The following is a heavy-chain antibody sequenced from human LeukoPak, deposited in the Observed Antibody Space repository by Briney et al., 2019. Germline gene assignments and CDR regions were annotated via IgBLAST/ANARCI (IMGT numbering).Heavy chain of an antibody. CDR2: IIPIFGTA. Sequence: SVKVSCKASGGTFSSYAISWVQQAPGQGLEWMGGIIPIFGTANYAQKFQGRVTITADESTSTAYMKLSSLRSEDTAVYYCARGRSYLDAFDIWGQGTMVTVSS. J-gene: IGHJ3*02. CDR3: ARGRSYLDAFDI. CDR1: GGTFSSYA. D-gene: IGHD1-26*01. V-gene: IGHV1-69*01.